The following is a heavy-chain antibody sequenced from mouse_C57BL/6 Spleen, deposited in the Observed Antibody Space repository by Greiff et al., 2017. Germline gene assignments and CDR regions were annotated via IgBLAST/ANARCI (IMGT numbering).Heavy chain of an antibody. V-gene: IGHV1-80*01. J-gene: IGHJ2*01. D-gene: IGHD1-1*01. Sequence: QVQLQQSGAELVKPGASVKISCKASGYAFSSYWMNWVKQRPGKGLEWIGQIYPGDGDTNYNGKFKGKATLTADKSSSTAYMQLSSLTSEDSAVYVGARGGDGSRYGNYLDYGGQGTTLTVSS. CDR2: IYPGDGDT. CDR3: ARGGDGSRYGNYLDY. CDR1: GYAFSSYW.